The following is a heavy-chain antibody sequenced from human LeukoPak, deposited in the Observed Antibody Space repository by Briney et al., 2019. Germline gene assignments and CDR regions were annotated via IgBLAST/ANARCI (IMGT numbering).Heavy chain of an antibody. CDR1: GFTVSSNY. CDR2: IYIGGST. Sequence: GGSLRLSCAASGFTVSSNYMSWVRQAPGKGLEWVSVIYIGGSTYYADSVKGRFTISRDNSKNTLYLQMNSLRAEDTAVYYCARDFFNRVAYCGGDCYFAFDIWGQGTMVTVSS. CDR3: ARDFFNRVAYCGGDCYFAFDI. J-gene: IGHJ3*02. V-gene: IGHV3-66*01. D-gene: IGHD2-21*02.